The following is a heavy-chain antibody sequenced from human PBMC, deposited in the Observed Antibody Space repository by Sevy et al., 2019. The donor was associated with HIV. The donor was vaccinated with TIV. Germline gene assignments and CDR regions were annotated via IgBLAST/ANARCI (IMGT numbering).Heavy chain of an antibody. Sequence: GGSLRLSCAPSGFTFSSYAMSWVRQAPGKGLEWVSAISGSGGSTYYADSVKGRFTISRDNSKNTLYLQMNSLRAEDTAVYYCAKNAYYDFWSGSAGWFDPWGQGTLVTVSS. D-gene: IGHD3-3*01. CDR2: ISGSGGST. V-gene: IGHV3-23*01. CDR3: AKNAYYDFWSGSAGWFDP. CDR1: GFTFSSYA. J-gene: IGHJ5*02.